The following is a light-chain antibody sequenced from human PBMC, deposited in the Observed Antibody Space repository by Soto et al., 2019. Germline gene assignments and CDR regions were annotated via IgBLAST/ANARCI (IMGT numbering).Light chain of an antibody. Sequence: EIVLTQSPGTLSLSPGERVTLSCRASQSVSSTYLAWYQQKHGQAPRLLIYGASSRAAGIPDRFSGSGSGTDFTLTINRLEPDDFAVYYCQQYGSSPWTFGQGTKVEIK. CDR1: QSVSSTY. V-gene: IGKV3-20*01. CDR2: GAS. J-gene: IGKJ1*01. CDR3: QQYGSSPWT.